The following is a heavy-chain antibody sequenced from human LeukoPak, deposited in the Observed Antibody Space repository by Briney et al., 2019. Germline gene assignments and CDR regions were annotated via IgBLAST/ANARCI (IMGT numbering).Heavy chain of an antibody. CDR3: ARPHTTGKTGGFDY. D-gene: IGHD1-1*01. CDR2: IYYSGST. J-gene: IGHJ4*02. CDR1: GGSIRRYY. V-gene: IGHV4-59*01. Sequence: SETLSLTRTVSGGSIRRYYRRWIRQPPAKGLECIGYIYYSGSTNYNPSLKSRVTISVKETNNQFSLKLSSVTAADTAVYYCARPHTTGKTGGFDYWGQGTLVTVPS.